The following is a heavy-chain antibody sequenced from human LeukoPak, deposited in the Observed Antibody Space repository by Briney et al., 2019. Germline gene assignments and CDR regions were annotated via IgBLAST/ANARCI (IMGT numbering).Heavy chain of an antibody. J-gene: IGHJ3*02. V-gene: IGHV3-23*01. CDR1: GFTFSSYW. D-gene: IGHD3-22*01. CDR3: ARGSMDYYDTSGRDAFDM. CDR2: ISGSGGST. Sequence: GGSLRLSCAASGFTFSSYWMHWVRQAPGKGLECVSAISGSGGSTYYADSVKGRFTVSRDHSKDTLYLQMNSLRAEDTAVYFCARGSMDYYDTSGRDAFDMWGQGTMVTVSS.